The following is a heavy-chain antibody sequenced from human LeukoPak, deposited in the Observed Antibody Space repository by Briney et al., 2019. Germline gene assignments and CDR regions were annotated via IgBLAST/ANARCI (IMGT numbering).Heavy chain of an antibody. V-gene: IGHV1-18*01. Sequence: ASVKVSCKASGYTFTSYGISWVRQAPGQGLEWMGWISAYNGNTNYAQKLQGRVTMTTDTSTSTAYMELRSLRSDDTAVYYCASQDYGGNSGPAFDIWGQGTMVTVSS. CDR1: GYTFTSYG. CDR2: ISAYNGNT. CDR3: ASQDYGGNSGPAFDI. J-gene: IGHJ3*02. D-gene: IGHD4-23*01.